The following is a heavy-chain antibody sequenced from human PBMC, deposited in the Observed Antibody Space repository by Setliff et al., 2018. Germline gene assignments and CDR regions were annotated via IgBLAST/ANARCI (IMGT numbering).Heavy chain of an antibody. V-gene: IGHV4-31*03. Sequence: SETLSLTCNVSGDFISSGGYTWNWIRQHPEMGLEWIGYIFYNGNTFYNPSLQSRVTISVDTSKNQFSLKLTSLNAADSAVYYCARASHSYGSPNWLDPWGPGTLVTVSS. CDR2: IFYNGNT. CDR3: ARASHSYGSPNWLDP. D-gene: IGHD3-22*01. J-gene: IGHJ5*02. CDR1: GDFISSGGYT.